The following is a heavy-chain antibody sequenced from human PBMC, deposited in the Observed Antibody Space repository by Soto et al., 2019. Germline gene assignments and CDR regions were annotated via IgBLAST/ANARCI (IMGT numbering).Heavy chain of an antibody. V-gene: IGHV3-23*01. D-gene: IGHD1-26*01. CDR1: GFTFGSYA. Sequence: EVQLLESGGGLVQPGGSLRLSCAASGFTFGSYAMSWVRQAAGRGLEWVSGISGAGCTTYYADSVKGRFTVSRDNSTNTLYMLMNSGKADDTAVYYCAQDLVRYPNWGQGTLVTVSS. CDR2: ISGAGCTT. CDR3: AQDLVRYPN. J-gene: IGHJ4*02.